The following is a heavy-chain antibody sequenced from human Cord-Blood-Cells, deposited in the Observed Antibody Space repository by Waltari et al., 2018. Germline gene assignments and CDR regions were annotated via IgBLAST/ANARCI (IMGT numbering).Heavy chain of an antibody. Sequence: QLQLQESGPGLVKPSETLSLTCTVSGGSISSSSYYWGWIRKPPGKGLEWIGSTYYRGTTCYNPPLKSRVTISVDTSKNQFSLKLSSVTAADTAVYYCARQRGWDAFDIWGQGTMVTVSS. CDR1: GGSISSSSYY. CDR3: ARQRGWDAFDI. D-gene: IGHD1-26*01. V-gene: IGHV4-39*07. CDR2: TYYRGTT. J-gene: IGHJ3*02.